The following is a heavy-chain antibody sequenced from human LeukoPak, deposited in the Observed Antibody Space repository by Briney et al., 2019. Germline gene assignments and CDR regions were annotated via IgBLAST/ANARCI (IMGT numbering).Heavy chain of an antibody. CDR2: INSDGSST. Sequence: GGSLRLSCAASGFTFSTYWMHWVRQAPGKGLVWVSRINSDGSSTEYADAVKGRFTISRDNAKNTLYLQMNSLRAEDTAMYYCARDKYGGNSNAFDTWGQGTMVTVSS. V-gene: IGHV3-74*03. CDR3: ARDKYGGNSNAFDT. D-gene: IGHD4-23*01. J-gene: IGHJ3*02. CDR1: GFTFSTYW.